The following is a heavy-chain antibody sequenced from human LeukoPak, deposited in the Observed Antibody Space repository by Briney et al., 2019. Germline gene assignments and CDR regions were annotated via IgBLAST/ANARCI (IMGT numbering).Heavy chain of an antibody. CDR2: FDPEDGET. Sequence: ASVKVSCKVSGYTLTELSMHWVRQAPGKGLEWMGGFDPEDGETIYAQKFQGRVTMTEDTSTDTAYMELSSLRSEDTAVYYCATDRVWEGSGSKDYYYYYMDVWGKGTTVTVSS. V-gene: IGHV1-24*01. D-gene: IGHD3-10*01. CDR3: ATDRVWEGSGSKDYYYYYMDV. CDR1: GYTLTELS. J-gene: IGHJ6*03.